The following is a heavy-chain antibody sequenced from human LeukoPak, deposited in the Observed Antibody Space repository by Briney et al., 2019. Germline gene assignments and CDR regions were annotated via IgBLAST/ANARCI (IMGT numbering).Heavy chain of an antibody. CDR3: ARERGAFRPHYFDY. D-gene: IGHD3-3*02. Sequence: AGGSLRLSCAASGFTFSTYAMNWVRQAPGRGLEWVSVIYSGGSTYYADSVKGRFTISRDNSKNTLYLQMNSLRAEDTAAYYCARERGAFRPHYFDYWGQGTLVTVSS. CDR2: IYSGGST. V-gene: IGHV3-66*02. CDR1: GFTFSTYA. J-gene: IGHJ4*02.